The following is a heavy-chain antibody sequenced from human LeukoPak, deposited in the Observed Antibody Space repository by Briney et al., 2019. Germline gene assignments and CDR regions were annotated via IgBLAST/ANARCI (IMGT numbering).Heavy chain of an antibody. CDR1: GYTFTSYG. J-gene: IGHJ5*02. D-gene: IGHD1-26*01. Sequence: ASVKVSCKASGYTFTSYGISWVRQAPGQGPEWTGWISADNGITHYAQKVQGRLTMTTDTSTSTAYMELRSLRSDDTAVYYCARDYDLLLGSDGFDPWGQGTLVTVSA. CDR2: ISADNGIT. V-gene: IGHV1-18*04. CDR3: ARDYDLLLGSDGFDP.